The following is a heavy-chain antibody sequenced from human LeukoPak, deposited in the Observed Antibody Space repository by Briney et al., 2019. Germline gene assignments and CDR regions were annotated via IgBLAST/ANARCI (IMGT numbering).Heavy chain of an antibody. Sequence: PGGSLRLSCAASGFTFSGYSMNWVRQAPGKGLEWVSYISGTSSPRYYADSVKGRFTITRDNALYLQMNSLRAEDTAVYYCARDVYGDYAIDYWGQGTLVTVSS. D-gene: IGHD4-17*01. CDR2: ISGTSSPR. CDR1: GFTFSGYS. J-gene: IGHJ4*02. CDR3: ARDVYGDYAIDY. V-gene: IGHV3-48*04.